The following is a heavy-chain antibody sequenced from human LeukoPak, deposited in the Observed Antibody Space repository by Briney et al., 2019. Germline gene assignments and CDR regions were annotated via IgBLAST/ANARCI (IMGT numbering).Heavy chain of an antibody. CDR2: IRYDGSNK. V-gene: IGHV3-30*02. Sequence: GGSLRLSCAASGFTLSSYGMHWVRQAPGKGLEWVAFIRYDGSNKYYADSVKGRFTISRDNSKNTLYLQMNSLRAEDTAVYYCAKDLIRRHYYGSGSPIDYWGQGTLVTVSS. D-gene: IGHD3-10*01. CDR3: AKDLIRRHYYGSGSPIDY. CDR1: GFTLSSYG. J-gene: IGHJ4*02.